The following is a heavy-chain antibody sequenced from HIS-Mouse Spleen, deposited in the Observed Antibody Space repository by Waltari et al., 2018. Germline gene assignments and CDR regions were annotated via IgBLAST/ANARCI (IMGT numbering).Heavy chain of an antibody. CDR1: GFTFSSYG. V-gene: IGHV3-30*18. CDR3: AKDGRGIAVAD. J-gene: IGHJ4*02. Sequence: QVQLVESGGGVVQPGRSLRLSCAASGFTFSSYGMHWVRQAPGKGLEWVGVITYDGSNKYYADSVKGRFTISRDNSKNTLYLQMNSLRAEDTAVYYCAKDGRGIAVADWGQGTLVTVSS. D-gene: IGHD6-19*01. CDR2: ITYDGSNK.